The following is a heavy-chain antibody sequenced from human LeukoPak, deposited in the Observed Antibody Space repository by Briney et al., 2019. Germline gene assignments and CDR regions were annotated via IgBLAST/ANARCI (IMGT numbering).Heavy chain of an antibody. CDR3: ARVGSMIGRNFDY. D-gene: IGHD3-22*01. CDR2: ISSSGRTI. Sequence: GGSLRLSCAASGFTFSSYEMNWVRQAPGKGLEWVSSISSSGRTIYYADSVKGRFTISRDNAMNSLYLQMNSLRAEDTAVYYCARVGSMIGRNFDYWGQGTLVTVSS. CDR1: GFTFSSYE. V-gene: IGHV3-48*03. J-gene: IGHJ4*02.